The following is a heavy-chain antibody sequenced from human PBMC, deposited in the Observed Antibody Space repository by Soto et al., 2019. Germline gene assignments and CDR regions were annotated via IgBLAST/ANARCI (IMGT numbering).Heavy chain of an antibody. CDR3: ARGPLDMYYLDY. CDR2: IYYSGST. V-gene: IGHV4-59*01. D-gene: IGHD3-9*01. Sequence: SETLSLTCTVSGGSISSYYWSWIRQPPGKGLEWIGYIYYSGSTNYNPSLKSRVTISVDTSKNQFSLKLSSVTAADTAVYYCARGPLDMYYLDYWGQGTLVTVSS. J-gene: IGHJ4*02. CDR1: GGSISSYY.